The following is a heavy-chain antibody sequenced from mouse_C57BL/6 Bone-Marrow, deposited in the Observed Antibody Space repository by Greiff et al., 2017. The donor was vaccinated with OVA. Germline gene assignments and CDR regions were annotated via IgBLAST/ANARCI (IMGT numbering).Heavy chain of an antibody. D-gene: IGHD2-3*01. CDR1: GYTFTSYW. CDR3: ARRGVDDGYSAWFAY. J-gene: IGHJ3*01. CDR2: IDPSDSYT. Sequence: VQLQQPGAELVMPGASVKLSCKASGYTFTSYWMHWVKQRPGQGLEWIGEIDPSDSYTNYNQKFKGKSTLTVDKSSSTAYMQLSSLTSEDSAVYYCARRGVDDGYSAWFAYWGQGTLVTVSA. V-gene: IGHV1-69*01.